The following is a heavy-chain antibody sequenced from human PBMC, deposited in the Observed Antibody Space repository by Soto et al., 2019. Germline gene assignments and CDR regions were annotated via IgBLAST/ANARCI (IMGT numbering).Heavy chain of an antibody. J-gene: IGHJ3*02. D-gene: IGHD5-12*01. Sequence: SVKVSCKASGGTFSSYAISWVRQAPGQGLEWMGGIIPIFGTANYAQKFQGRVTITADESTSTAYMELSSLRSEDTAVYYCARWVGWRVGYNCRSAFDIWGQGTMVTVSS. CDR2: IIPIFGTA. V-gene: IGHV1-69*13. CDR1: GGTFSSYA. CDR3: ARWVGWRVGYNCRSAFDI.